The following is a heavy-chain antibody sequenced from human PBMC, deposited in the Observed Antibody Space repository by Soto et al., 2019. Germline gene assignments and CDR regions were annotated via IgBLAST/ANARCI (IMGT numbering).Heavy chain of an antibody. Sequence: ASVKVSCKASGYTFTNYYIHWVRQAPGQGLEWMGWINPNSGGTNYAQKFQGRVTMTRDTSISTAYMELSRLRSDDTAVYYCARSDGYNFRGDFWGQGTLVTVSS. V-gene: IGHV1-2*02. CDR2: INPNSGGT. CDR1: GYTFTNYY. CDR3: ARSDGYNFRGDF. D-gene: IGHD5-12*01. J-gene: IGHJ4*02.